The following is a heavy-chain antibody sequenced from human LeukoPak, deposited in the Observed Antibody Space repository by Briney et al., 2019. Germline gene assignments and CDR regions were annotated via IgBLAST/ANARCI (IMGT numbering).Heavy chain of an antibody. V-gene: IGHV4-39*01. Sequence: SETLSLTCTVSGGSISSSSYYWGWIRQPPGKGLEWIGSIYYSGSTYYNPYLKSRVTISVDTSKNQFSLKLSSVTAADTAVYYCARKEDKEFDYWGQGTLVTVSS. CDR2: IYYSGST. D-gene: IGHD2-15*01. CDR3: ARKEDKEFDY. CDR1: GGSISSSSYY. J-gene: IGHJ4*02.